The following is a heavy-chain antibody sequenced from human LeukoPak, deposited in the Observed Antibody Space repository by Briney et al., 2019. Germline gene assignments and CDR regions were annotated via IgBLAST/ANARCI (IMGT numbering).Heavy chain of an antibody. Sequence: SVKVSCKAPGGTFSSYAISWVRQAPGQGLEWIGGIIPIFGTANYAQKFQGRVTITADESTSTAYMELSSLRSEDTAVYYCARGHYYGSGLNYYGMDVWGQGTTVTVSS. J-gene: IGHJ6*02. CDR1: GGTFSSYA. CDR3: ARGHYYGSGLNYYGMDV. V-gene: IGHV1-69*13. D-gene: IGHD3-10*01. CDR2: IIPIFGTA.